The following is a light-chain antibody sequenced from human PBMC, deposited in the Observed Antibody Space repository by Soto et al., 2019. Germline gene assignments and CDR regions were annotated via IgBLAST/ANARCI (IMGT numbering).Light chain of an antibody. CDR3: QQYNSYST. V-gene: IGKV1-5*01. Sequence: DIQTTQSPSTLSASVGDRVTITCRASQSISTWLAWYQQKPGKAPKLLIYDASSLESGVPSRFSGSGSGTEFTLTISSLQPEDFASYYCQQYNSYSTFGQGTKV. CDR2: DAS. CDR1: QSISTW. J-gene: IGKJ1*01.